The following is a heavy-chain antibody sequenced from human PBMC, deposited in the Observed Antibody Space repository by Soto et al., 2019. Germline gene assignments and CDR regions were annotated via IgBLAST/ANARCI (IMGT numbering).Heavy chain of an antibody. D-gene: IGHD3-9*01. V-gene: IGHV4-39*01. CDR3: ASGREGDFDWLFHIPFDY. CDR2: IYYSGST. Sequence: QLQLQESGPGLVKPSETLSLTCTVSGGSISSSSYYWGWIRQPPGKGLEWIGSIYYSGSTYYNPSLKSRVTISVDTSKNQFSLKLSSVTAADTAVYYCASGREGDFDWLFHIPFDYWGQGTLVTVSS. CDR1: GGSISSSSYY. J-gene: IGHJ4*02.